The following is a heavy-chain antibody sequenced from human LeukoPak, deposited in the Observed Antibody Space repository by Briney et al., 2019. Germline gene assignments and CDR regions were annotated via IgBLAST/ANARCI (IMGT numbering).Heavy chain of an antibody. CDR2: IIPIFGTA. J-gene: IGHJ4*02. CDR1: GGTFSSYA. V-gene: IGHV1-69*05. Sequence: SVKVSCKASGGTFSSYAISWVRQAPGQGLEWMGGIIPIFGTANYAQKFQGRVTMTRDTSISTAYMELSRLRSDDTAVYYCARDQEGGEDYWGQGTLVTVSS. CDR3: ARDQEGGEDY. D-gene: IGHD3-10*01.